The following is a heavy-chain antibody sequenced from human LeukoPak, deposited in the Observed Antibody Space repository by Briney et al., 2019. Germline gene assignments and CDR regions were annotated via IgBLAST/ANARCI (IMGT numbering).Heavy chain of an antibody. CDR3: ARDIYGSGHGWFDT. CDR2: IHYSGST. Sequence: SETLSLTCTVSHVSISTYYWSWIRQPPGKGLEWMGYIHYSGSTNYNPSLKSRVTVSVDTSKKQLSLMLRSVTAADTAVYYCARDIYGSGHGWFDTWGQGRLVTVSS. J-gene: IGHJ5*02. CDR1: HVSISTYY. D-gene: IGHD3-10*01. V-gene: IGHV4-59*01.